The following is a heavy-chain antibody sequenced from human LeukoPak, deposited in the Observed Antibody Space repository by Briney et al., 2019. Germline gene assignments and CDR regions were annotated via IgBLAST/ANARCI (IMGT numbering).Heavy chain of an antibody. CDR2: TYPGDSDT. CDR1: GYSFTSYW. V-gene: IGHV5-51*01. CDR3: ARHGEYGSGSYFYYGMDV. Sequence: GESLKISCKGSGYSFTSYWIGWVRQMPGKGLEWMGITYPGDSDTRYSPSFQGQVTISADKSISTAYLQWSSLKASDTAMYYCARHGEYGSGSYFYYGMDVWGKGTTVTVSS. J-gene: IGHJ6*04. D-gene: IGHD3-10*01.